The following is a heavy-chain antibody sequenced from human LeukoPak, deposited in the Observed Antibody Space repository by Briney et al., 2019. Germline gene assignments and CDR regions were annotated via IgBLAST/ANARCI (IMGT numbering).Heavy chain of an antibody. J-gene: IGHJ4*02. Sequence: GESLKISCQGSGYSFTTYWIGWVRQMPGKGLEWMGITYPGDSDTRYSPSFQGQVTISADKSITTAYLQWSSLRASDTAMYYCALGMYSSGWRFDYWGQGTLVTVSP. CDR3: ALGMYSSGWRFDY. CDR2: TYPGDSDT. CDR1: GYSFTTYW. D-gene: IGHD6-19*01. V-gene: IGHV5-51*01.